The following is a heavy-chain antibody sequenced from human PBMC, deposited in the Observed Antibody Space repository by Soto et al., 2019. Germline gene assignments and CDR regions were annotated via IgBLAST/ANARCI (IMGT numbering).Heavy chain of an antibody. D-gene: IGHD6-13*01. CDR1: GFTFSSYA. CDR3: ARGEQKMVPYYFDY. CDR2: ISYDGSNK. V-gene: IGHV3-30-3*01. Sequence: GGSLRLSCAASGFTFSSYAMHWVRQAPGKGLEWVAVISYDGSNKYYADSVKGRFTISRDNSKNTLYLQMNSLRAEDTAVYYCARGEQKMVPYYFDYWGQGTLVTVSS. J-gene: IGHJ4*02.